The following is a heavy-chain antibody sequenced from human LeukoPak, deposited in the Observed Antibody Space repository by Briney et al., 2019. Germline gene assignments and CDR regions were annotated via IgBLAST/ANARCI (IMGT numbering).Heavy chain of an antibody. Sequence: EWVSVIYSGASTYYADSVKGRFTISRDNSKNTLYLQMNSLRAEDTAVYYCARVAGRDYFDYWGQGTLVTVSS. CDR2: IYSGAST. J-gene: IGHJ4*02. V-gene: IGHV3-53*01. CDR3: ARVAGRDYFDY. D-gene: IGHD6-19*01.